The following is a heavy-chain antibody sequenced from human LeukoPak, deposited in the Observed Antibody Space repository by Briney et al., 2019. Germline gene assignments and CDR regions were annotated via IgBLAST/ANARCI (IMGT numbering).Heavy chain of an antibody. V-gene: IGHV3-23*01. D-gene: IGHD6-13*01. CDR2: ISGSGAGT. J-gene: IGHJ4*02. CDR3: AKGGEYSTSWIDY. Sequence: GGSLRLSCAASGFTFSSYAMSWVRQAPGKGLEWVSAISGSGAGTYYADSVKGRFTISRDNFKNTLYLQMNSLRAVDTAVYSCAKGGEYSTSWIDYWGQGTLVTVSS. CDR1: GFTFSSYA.